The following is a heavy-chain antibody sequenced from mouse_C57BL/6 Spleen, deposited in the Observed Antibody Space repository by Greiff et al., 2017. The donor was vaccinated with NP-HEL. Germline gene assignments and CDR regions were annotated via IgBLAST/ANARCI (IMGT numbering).Heavy chain of an antibody. D-gene: IGHD2-5*01. J-gene: IGHJ1*03. CDR3: ARHPHSKGYFDV. CDR1: GYTFTSYN. V-gene: IGHV1-12*01. Sequence: QVQLKESGAELVRPGASVKMSCKASGYTFTSYNMHWVKQTPRQGLEWIGAIYPGNGDTSYNQKFKGKATLTVDKSSSTAYMQLSSLTSEDSAVYFCARHPHSKGYFDVWGTGTTVTVSS. CDR2: IYPGNGDT.